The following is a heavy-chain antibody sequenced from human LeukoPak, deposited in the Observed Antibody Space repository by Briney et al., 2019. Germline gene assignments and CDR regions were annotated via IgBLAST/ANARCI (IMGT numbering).Heavy chain of an antibody. CDR1: GYTFTGYF. Sequence: ASVKVSCKASGYTFTGYFIHWVRQAPGQGLEWMGWINPTSGGTKYAQKFQGRVTMTRDTSISTAYMELSRLRADDTAVFYCARGGSAWDNPFDYWGQGTLVTVSS. J-gene: IGHJ4*02. V-gene: IGHV1-2*02. CDR3: ARGGSAWDNPFDY. CDR2: INPTSGGT. D-gene: IGHD6-19*01.